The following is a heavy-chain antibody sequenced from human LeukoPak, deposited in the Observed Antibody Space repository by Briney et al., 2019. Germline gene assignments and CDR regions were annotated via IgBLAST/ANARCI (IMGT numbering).Heavy chain of an antibody. Sequence: SVKVSCKASGCTFSSYNISWVRQPPGQGLDWMGRIIPILGIANYAQKFQGRVTITAEKSMSTAYMELSSLRSEDTAVYYCAANAVSRDGYNFDYWGQGTLVTVSS. J-gene: IGHJ4*02. D-gene: IGHD5-24*01. CDR3: AANAVSRDGYNFDY. CDR1: GCTFSSYN. V-gene: IGHV1-69*02. CDR2: IIPILGIA.